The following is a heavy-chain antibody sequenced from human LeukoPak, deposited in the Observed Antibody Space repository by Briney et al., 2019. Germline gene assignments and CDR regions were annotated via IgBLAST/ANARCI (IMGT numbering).Heavy chain of an antibody. Sequence: GGSLRLSCAASGFTFSSYAMHWVRQAPGKGLEWVANINPDGSGKYYVDSVKGRFTISRDNAKKSLYLQMNSLRAEDTAVYYCVSKQGDYWGQGTLVTVSS. CDR3: VSKQGDY. CDR1: GFTFSSYA. V-gene: IGHV3-7*01. CDR2: INPDGSGK. J-gene: IGHJ4*02.